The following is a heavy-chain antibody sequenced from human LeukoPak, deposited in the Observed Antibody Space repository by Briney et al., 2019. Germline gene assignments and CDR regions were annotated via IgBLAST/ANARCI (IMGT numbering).Heavy chain of an antibody. D-gene: IGHD3-22*01. CDR3: ANIRAFLREDDVGDYYGPAAYFQD. CDR2: IHHRGYT. V-gene: IGHV4-31*03. J-gene: IGHJ1*01. CDR1: GDSIDSGGFY. Sequence: SETLSLTCTVSGDSIDSGGFYWTWIRERPGKGLECIGYIHHRGYTNSNPSLRTRVIMSTDTSKNQFSLKLSSVTAADTAVYFCANIRAFLREDDVGDYYGPAAYFQDWGPGTLVTVSS.